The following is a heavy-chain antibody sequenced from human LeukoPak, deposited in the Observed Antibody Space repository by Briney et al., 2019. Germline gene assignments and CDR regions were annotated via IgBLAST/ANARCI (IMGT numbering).Heavy chain of an antibody. Sequence: ASVMVSCKASGYTFTNYGISWVRQAPGQGLEWMAWISANNGETRYAQNLQGRLTMTTDTSTSTAYMELRSLRPDDTAVYYCARVRYCSTNRCYDREFDNWGQGTLVTVSS. CDR2: ISANNGET. D-gene: IGHD2-2*01. V-gene: IGHV1-18*04. CDR3: ARVRYCSTNRCYDREFDN. CDR1: GYTFTNYG. J-gene: IGHJ4*02.